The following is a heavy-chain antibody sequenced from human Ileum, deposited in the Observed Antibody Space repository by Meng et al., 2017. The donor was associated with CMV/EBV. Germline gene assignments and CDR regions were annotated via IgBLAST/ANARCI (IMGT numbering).Heavy chain of an antibody. CDR2: IYHSGKT. V-gene: IGHV4-31*03. D-gene: IGHD6-19*01. CDR3: ARLAAGINWFDP. CDR1: GGSMTSGGYY. J-gene: IGHJ5*02. Sequence: TGSGGSMTSGGYYWSWSRQHPEKGLEWIGYIYHSGKTYYNPSLKSRVSISIDTSKNQFSLNLTSVTAADTAVYYCARLAAGINWFDPWGQGTLVTVSS.